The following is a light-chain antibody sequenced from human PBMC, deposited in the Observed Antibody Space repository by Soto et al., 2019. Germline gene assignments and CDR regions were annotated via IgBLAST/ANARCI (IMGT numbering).Light chain of an antibody. CDR2: DVS. J-gene: IGLJ2*01. Sequence: QSALTQPASVSGSPGQSITISCTGTSSDVGGYDFVSWYQQSPGKAPKLIIYDVSIRPSGVSHRFSGSKSGNTASLTISGLQTEDEADYYCSSYTSNSTVIFGGGTKVTVL. CDR3: SSYTSNSTVI. V-gene: IGLV2-14*01. CDR1: SSDVGGYDF.